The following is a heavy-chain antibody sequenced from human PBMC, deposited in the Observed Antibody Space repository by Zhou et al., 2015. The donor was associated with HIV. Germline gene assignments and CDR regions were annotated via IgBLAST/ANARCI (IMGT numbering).Heavy chain of an antibody. CDR3: ARVGVVVPAAIRRYYYYGMDV. J-gene: IGHJ6*02. V-gene: IGHV1-18*01. CDR1: GYTFTSYG. D-gene: IGHD2-2*02. CDR2: ISAYNGNT. Sequence: QVQLVQSGAEVKKPGASVKVSCKASGYTFTSYGISWVRQAPGQGLEWMGWISAYNGNTNYAQKLQGRVTMTTDTSTSTAYMELRSLRSDDTAVYYCARVGVVVPAAIRRYYYYGMDVWGQGTTVTVSS.